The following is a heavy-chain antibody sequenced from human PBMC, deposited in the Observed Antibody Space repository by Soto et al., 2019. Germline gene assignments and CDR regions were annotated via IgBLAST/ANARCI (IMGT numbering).Heavy chain of an antibody. V-gene: IGHV3-72*01. J-gene: IGHJ4*02. CDR3: TRAGILTTPYYFDY. CDR1: GFTFSDHH. D-gene: IGHD2-21*01. CDR2: IRNKANSYTT. Sequence: PGGSLRLSCAASGFTFSDHHMDWVRQAPGKGLEWVGRIRNKANSYTTEYAASVKGRFTISRDDSRNSLYLQMNSLKTEDTAMYYCTRAGILTTPYYFDYWGQGTLVTVSS.